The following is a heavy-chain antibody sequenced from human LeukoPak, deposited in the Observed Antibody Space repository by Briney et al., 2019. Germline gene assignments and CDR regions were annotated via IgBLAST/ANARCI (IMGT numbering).Heavy chain of an antibody. Sequence: GGSLRLSCAASGFTFDDYAMHWVRQPPGQGLEWVSGISWNSGSIDYADSVKGRFTISRDNAKNSLYLQMNSLRAKDTAVYYCARAPGDFWSGSPDYWGQGTLVTVSS. V-gene: IGHV3-9*01. CDR1: GFTFDDYA. J-gene: IGHJ4*02. D-gene: IGHD3-3*01. CDR3: ARAPGDFWSGSPDY. CDR2: ISWNSGSI.